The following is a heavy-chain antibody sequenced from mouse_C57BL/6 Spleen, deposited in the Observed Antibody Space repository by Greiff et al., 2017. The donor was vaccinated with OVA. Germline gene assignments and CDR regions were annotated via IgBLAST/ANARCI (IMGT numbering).Heavy chain of an antibody. CDR3: ARGLLDYAMDY. Sequence: QVQLQQSGAELARPGASVKLSCKASGYTFTRYGISWVKQRTGQGLEWIGEIYPRSGNTYYNEKFKGKATLTADKSSSTAYMELRSLTSEDSAVYFCARGLLDYAMDYWDQGTSVTVSS. CDR1: GYTFTRYG. D-gene: IGHD2-1*01. CDR2: IYPRSGNT. J-gene: IGHJ4*01. V-gene: IGHV1-81*01.